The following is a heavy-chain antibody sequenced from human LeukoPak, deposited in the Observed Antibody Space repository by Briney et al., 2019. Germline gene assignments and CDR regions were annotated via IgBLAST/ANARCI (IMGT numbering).Heavy chain of an antibody. J-gene: IGHJ3*02. Sequence: SRGLXWXXRTYYRSKWYNDYAVSVKSRITINPDTSKNQFSLQLNSVTPEDTAVYYCASKGYSSGWSRDAFDIWGQGTMVTVSS. V-gene: IGHV6-1*01. D-gene: IGHD6-19*01. CDR3: ASKGYSSGWSRDAFDI. CDR2: TYYRSKWYN.